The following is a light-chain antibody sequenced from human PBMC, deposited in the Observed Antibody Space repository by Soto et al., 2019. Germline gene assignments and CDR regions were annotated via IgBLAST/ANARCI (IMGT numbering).Light chain of an antibody. J-gene: IGLJ2*01. CDR1: SDVGAYRY. CDR2: DVS. Sequence: QSALTQPASVAGSPGQSITISCTGSDVGAYRYVSWYQQHPGKAPRLMIYDVSNRPSGVFDRLSGSKSGNTASLTISGLQPEDEAYFFCSSYTGGNARVVFGGGTKLTVL. CDR3: SSYTGGNARVV. V-gene: IGLV2-14*01.